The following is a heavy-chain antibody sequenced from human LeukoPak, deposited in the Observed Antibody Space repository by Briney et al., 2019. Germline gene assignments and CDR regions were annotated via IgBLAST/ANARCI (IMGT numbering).Heavy chain of an antibody. Sequence: PGRSLRLSCAASGFTFSRYGMHWVHQAPGKGLEWVAFIWNDGSNKDYEDSVKGRFTISRDNSKNTLYLQMNSLIVEDTAIYYCARDSGRYNYGPYHYWGQGILVTVSS. CDR3: ARDSGRYNYGPYHY. D-gene: IGHD5-18*01. CDR2: IWNDGSNK. J-gene: IGHJ4*02. V-gene: IGHV3-33*01. CDR1: GFTFSRYG.